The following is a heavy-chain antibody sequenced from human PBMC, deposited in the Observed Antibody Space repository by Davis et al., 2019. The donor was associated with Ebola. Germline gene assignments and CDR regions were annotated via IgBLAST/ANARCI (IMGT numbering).Heavy chain of an antibody. CDR2: IIPILHSA. D-gene: IGHD6-13*01. J-gene: IGHJ6*04. CDR3: ARATPSYSSTYGYYYGMDV. V-gene: IGHV1-69*13. CDR1: GDTFRRHG. Sequence: SVKVSCKTSGDTFRRHGISWVRQTPGQGLEWMGGIIPILHSANYGQKFQGRVTITADESTSTAYMELSSLRSEDTAVYYCARATPSYSSTYGYYYGMDVWGRGTTVIVSS.